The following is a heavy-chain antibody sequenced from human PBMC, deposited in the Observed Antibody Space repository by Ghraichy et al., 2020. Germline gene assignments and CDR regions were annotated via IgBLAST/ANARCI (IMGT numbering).Heavy chain of an antibody. D-gene: IGHD3-10*01. V-gene: IGHV3-48*01. CDR3: ARGYGSGRNWFDP. CDR1: EFIFSTYN. Sequence: GGSLRLSCAASEFIFSTYNMNWVRQAPGRGLEWVSYISSSSSTIHYADSVKGRFTISRDNAKNSLYLQMNSLRAEDTAVYYCARGYGSGRNWFDPWCQGTLVTVSS. J-gene: IGHJ5*02. CDR2: ISSSSSTI.